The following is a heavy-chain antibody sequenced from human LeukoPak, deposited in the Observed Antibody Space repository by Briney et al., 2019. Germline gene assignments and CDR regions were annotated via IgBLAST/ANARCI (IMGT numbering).Heavy chain of an antibody. V-gene: IGHV3-66*04. D-gene: IGHD5-18*01. CDR2: IYPDGNT. CDR3: ARRGHGYGSPFDY. CDR1: GFTFSSYA. Sequence: GGSLRLSCVASGFTFSSYAMNWFRQAPGKGLEWVSMIYPDGNTFYANSVKGRFTISRDNSKNTLDLQMSSLRAEDTAVYFCARRGHGYGSPFDYWGQGTLVTVSS. J-gene: IGHJ4*02.